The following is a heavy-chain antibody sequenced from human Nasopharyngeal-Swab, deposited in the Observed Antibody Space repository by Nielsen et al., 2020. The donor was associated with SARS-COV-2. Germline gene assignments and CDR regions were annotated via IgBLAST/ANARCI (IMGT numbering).Heavy chain of an antibody. J-gene: IGHJ5*02. V-gene: IGHV4-39*01. CDR2: LYYSGST. Sequence: SETLSLTCTVSGGSISSSSYYWGWIRQPPGKGLEWIGSLYYSGSTYYNPSLKSRVTISVDTSKNQFSLKLSSVTAADTAVYYCARQEYLNWFDPWGQGTLVTVSS. CDR1: GGSISSSSYY. D-gene: IGHD6-6*01. CDR3: ARQEYLNWFDP.